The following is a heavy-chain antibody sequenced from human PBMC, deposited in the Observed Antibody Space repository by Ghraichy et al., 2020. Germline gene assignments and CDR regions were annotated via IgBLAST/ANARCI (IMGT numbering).Heavy chain of an antibody. D-gene: IGHD6-19*01. Sequence: GGSLRLSCAASGFTFSSYSMIWVRQAPGKGLEWVSSISSSSSYIYYADSVKGRFTISRDNDKNSLYLQMNSLRAEDTAVYYCARAREAVAGTPGDYGGQGTLVTVSS. CDR2: ISSSSSYI. CDR1: GFTFSSYS. J-gene: IGHJ4*02. CDR3: ARAREAVAGTPGDY. V-gene: IGHV3-21*01.